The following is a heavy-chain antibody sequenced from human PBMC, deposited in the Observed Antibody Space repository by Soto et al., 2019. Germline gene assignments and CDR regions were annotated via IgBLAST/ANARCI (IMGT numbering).Heavy chain of an antibody. Sequence: SVKVSCKDSGGTFSSYAISWVRQAPGQGLEWMGGIIPIFGTANYAQKFQGRVTITADKSTSTAYMELSSLRSEDTAVYYCARIDSHRGXYYGSGSKQYYYYGMDVWGQGTTVTVSS. D-gene: IGHD3-10*01. V-gene: IGHV1-69*06. CDR1: GGTFSSYA. CDR2: IIPIFGTA. CDR3: ARIDSHRGXYYGSGSKQYYYYGMDV. J-gene: IGHJ6*02.